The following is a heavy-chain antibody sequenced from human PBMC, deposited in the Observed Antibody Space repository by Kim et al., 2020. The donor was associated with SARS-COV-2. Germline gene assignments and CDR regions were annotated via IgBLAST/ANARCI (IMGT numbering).Heavy chain of an antibody. D-gene: IGHD4-17*01. CDR2: IYYSGST. V-gene: IGHV4-59*01. J-gene: IGHJ6*02. Sequence: SETLSLTCTVSGGSISSYYWSWIRQPPGKGLEWIGYIYYSGSTNYNPSLKSRVTISVDTSKNQFSLKLSSVTAADTAVYYCARDRTTRTTVTTMYYYYGMDVWGQGTTVTVSS. CDR1: GGSISSYY. CDR3: ARDRTTRTTVTTMYYYYGMDV.